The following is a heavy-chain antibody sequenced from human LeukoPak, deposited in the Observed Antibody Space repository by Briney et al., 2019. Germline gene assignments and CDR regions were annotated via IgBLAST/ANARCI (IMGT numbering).Heavy chain of an antibody. CDR2: INPSSGDT. D-gene: IGHD5-18*01. CDR3: ARHMGRGGYSYAFDI. Sequence: ASVKVSSKASGYTFNGYYMHWVRQAPGQGLEWMGWINPSSGDTNYAQKFQGRVTMTRDTSISTAYMELTSLRSDDTAVYYCARHMGRGGYSYAFDIWGQGTMVTVSS. CDR1: GYTFNGYY. J-gene: IGHJ3*02. V-gene: IGHV1-2*02.